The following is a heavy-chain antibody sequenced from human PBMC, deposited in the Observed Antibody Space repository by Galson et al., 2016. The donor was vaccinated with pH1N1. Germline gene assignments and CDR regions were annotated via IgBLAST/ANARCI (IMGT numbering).Heavy chain of an antibody. Sequence: SLRLSCVASGFTFDNFWMQWVRQAPGKGLEWVANIRQDGGEKYYVDSVKGRFTISRDNAKSSLFLQMNSLTSEDTAVYYCARRYFDSWGQGTLVTVSS. CDR1: GFTFDNFW. CDR3: ARRYFDS. CDR2: IRQDGGEK. J-gene: IGHJ4*02. V-gene: IGHV3-7*01.